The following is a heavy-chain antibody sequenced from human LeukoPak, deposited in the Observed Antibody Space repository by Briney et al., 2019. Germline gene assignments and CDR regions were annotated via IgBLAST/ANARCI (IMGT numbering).Heavy chain of an antibody. V-gene: IGHV1-69*01. D-gene: IGHD5-18*01. CDR2: IMSTFGPA. J-gene: IGHJ3*01. CDR1: GGTFSSNA. Sequence: GASVKVSCKASGGTFSSNAISWVRQAPGQGLEWMGGIMSTFGPAVYAVKFQGRVTITADESTSTAYMQMSSLTSEDTAVYYCARGDTDLVTDGFDVWGQGTVVTVSS. CDR3: ARGDTDLVTDGFDV.